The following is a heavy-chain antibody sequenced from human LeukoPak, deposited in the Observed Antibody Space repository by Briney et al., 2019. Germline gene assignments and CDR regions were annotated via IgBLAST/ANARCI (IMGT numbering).Heavy chain of an antibody. CDR1: GGSISSSSYY. CDR2: IYYSGST. J-gene: IGHJ4*02. V-gene: IGHV4-39*01. CDR3: ARTTGLFYYGSGSLYYFDY. Sequence: SETLSLTCTVSGGSISSSSYYWGWIRQPPGKGLEWIGSIYYSGSTYYNPSLKSRVTISVDTSKNQFSLKLSSVTAADTAVYYCARTTGLFYYGSGSLYYFDYWGQGTLVTVSS. D-gene: IGHD3-10*01.